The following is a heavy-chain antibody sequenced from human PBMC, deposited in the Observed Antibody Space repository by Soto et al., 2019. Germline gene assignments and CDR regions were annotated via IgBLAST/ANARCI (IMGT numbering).Heavy chain of an antibody. D-gene: IGHD6-19*01. CDR2: ISCNSGSI. CDR1: GFTFDDYA. J-gene: IGHJ3*02. Sequence: EVPLVESGGGLVQPGRSLRLSCAASGFTFDDYAMHWVRQAPGKGLEWVSGISCNSGSIGYADSVKGRFTISRDNAKNSLYLQMNILRAEDTALYYCAKARSSGWYLGPDAFDIWGHGTMVTVSS. CDR3: AKARSSGWYLGPDAFDI. V-gene: IGHV3-9*01.